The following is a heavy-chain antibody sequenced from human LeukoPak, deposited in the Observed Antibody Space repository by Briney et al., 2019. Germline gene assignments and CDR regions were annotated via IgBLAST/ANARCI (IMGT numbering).Heavy chain of an antibody. CDR3: ARGRGNFWSGDWGYFDN. Sequence: SETLSLTCTVSGGSISTDNYWSWIRQPPGKGLEWIGYIHYSGSTYYNPSLKSRVTISLDTSKTQFSLKLSSVTAADPAGYYLARGRGNFWSGDWGYFDNGGQGTLVTVSS. J-gene: IGHJ4*02. D-gene: IGHD3-3*01. CDR2: IHYSGST. CDR1: GGSISTDNY. V-gene: IGHV4-30-4*08.